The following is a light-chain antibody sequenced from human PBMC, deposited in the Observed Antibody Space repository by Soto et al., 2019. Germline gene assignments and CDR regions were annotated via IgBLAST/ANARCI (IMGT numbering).Light chain of an antibody. J-gene: IGLJ1*01. CDR2: EVS. V-gene: IGLV2-8*01. CDR1: SSDVGGYHY. CDR3: NSYAGTITVEGV. Sequence: QSVLPQPPSASGSPGQSVTISCTGTSSDVGGYHYVSWYQQLPGKAPKLIIYEVSKRPSGVPDRFSGSKSGNTASLTVSGLQAEDEAEYYCNSYAGTITVEGVLGTGRKVNV.